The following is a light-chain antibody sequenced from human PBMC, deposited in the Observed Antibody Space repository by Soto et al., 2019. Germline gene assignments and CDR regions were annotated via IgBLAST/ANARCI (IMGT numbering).Light chain of an antibody. V-gene: IGKV3-20*01. J-gene: IGKJ1*01. CDR3: HHYRSFPST. Sequence: EIVVTQSPGTLSLSTGERATLSCRASQSVSSSYLAWYQHKPGQAPRLLIHGASSRATGIPDRFSGSWSGTDFTLTISRLEPFDFSFYYCHHYRSFPSTFAQGPNVAIK. CDR1: QSVSSSY. CDR2: GAS.